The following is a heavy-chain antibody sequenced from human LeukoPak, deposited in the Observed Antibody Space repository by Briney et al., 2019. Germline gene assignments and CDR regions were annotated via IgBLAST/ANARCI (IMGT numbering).Heavy chain of an antibody. D-gene: IGHD3-10*01. CDR2: ISAYNGNT. Sequence: ASVKVSCKASGYTFTSYGISWVRQAPGQGLEWMGWISAYNGNTNYAQKLQGRVTMITDTSTSTAYMELRSLRSDDTAVYYCAREWFGELSKDYWGQGTLVTVSS. V-gene: IGHV1-18*01. J-gene: IGHJ4*02. CDR1: GYTFTSYG. CDR3: AREWFGELSKDY.